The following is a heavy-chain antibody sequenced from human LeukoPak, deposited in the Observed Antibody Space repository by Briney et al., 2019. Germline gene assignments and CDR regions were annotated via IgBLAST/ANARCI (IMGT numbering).Heavy chain of an antibody. D-gene: IGHD3-3*01. V-gene: IGHV3-7*01. CDR1: GFTFSSYW. CDR3: ASGITIFGVVRKRPFDY. J-gene: IGHJ4*02. CDR2: IKQDGSEK. Sequence: GGSLRLSCAASGFTFSSYWMSWVRRAPGKGLAWVANIKQDGSEKYYVDSVKGRFTISRDNAKNSLYLQMNSLRAEDTAVYYFASGITIFGVVRKRPFDYWGQETLVTASS.